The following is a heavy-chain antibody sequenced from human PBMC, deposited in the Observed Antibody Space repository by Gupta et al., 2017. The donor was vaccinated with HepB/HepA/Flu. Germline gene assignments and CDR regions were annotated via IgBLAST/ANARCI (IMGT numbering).Heavy chain of an antibody. CDR1: GFTFSTYG. Sequence: EVQLVESGGGLVQPGGSLRLSCAASGFTFSTYGMNWVRQAPGKGLEWISYISSDSTTIVSADSIKGRFTISRDNAKSSLFLQINRLRDEDTAVYYCAREGLMAFFDYWGQGILVTVSS. V-gene: IGHV3-48*02. J-gene: IGHJ4*02. CDR3: AREGLMAFFDY. D-gene: IGHD2-8*01. CDR2: ISSDSTTI.